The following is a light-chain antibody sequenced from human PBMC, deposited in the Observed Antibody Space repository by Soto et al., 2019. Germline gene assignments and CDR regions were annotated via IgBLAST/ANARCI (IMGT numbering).Light chain of an antibody. CDR2: GAS. CDR1: QGVSSN. V-gene: IGKV3-15*01. Sequence: DIVMTQSPATLSVSPGERATLSCRAGQGVSSNLAWYQQKPGQAPRLLIYGASTRATGIPARFSGSGSGTEFTLTISSPQSEDFAVYYCQQYNNWPPITFGQGTRLEIK. CDR3: QQYNNWPPIT. J-gene: IGKJ5*01.